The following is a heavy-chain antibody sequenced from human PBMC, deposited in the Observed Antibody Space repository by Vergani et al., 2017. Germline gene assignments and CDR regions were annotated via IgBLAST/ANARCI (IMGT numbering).Heavy chain of an antibody. J-gene: IGHJ4*02. CDR2: LSASDRRT. V-gene: IGHV3-23*01. Sequence: EVQLLESGGDLVQSGGSLRISCAASGFSFKDYAMSWVRQAPGKGLEWVSTLSASDRRTHYADSVKGRFTISRDNSKNTLFLHMNSLRPEDTAVYYCTKGSRGYTGYFFDYWGQGTLATVSS. D-gene: IGHD5-12*01. CDR1: GFSFKDYA. CDR3: TKGSRGYTGYFFDY.